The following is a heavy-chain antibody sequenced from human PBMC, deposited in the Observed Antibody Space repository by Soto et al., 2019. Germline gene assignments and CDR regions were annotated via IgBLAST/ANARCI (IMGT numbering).Heavy chain of an antibody. J-gene: IGHJ3*02. Sequence: QVQLQQWGAGLLKPSETLSLTCAVYGGSFSGYYWSWIRQPPGKGLEWIGEINHSGSTNYNPSLKRRVTISVATSKNQFSLKLSSVTAADTAVYYCARGRGSAGPDAFDIWGQGTMVTVSS. D-gene: IGHD6-25*01. CDR3: ARGRGSAGPDAFDI. CDR1: GGSFSGYY. CDR2: INHSGST. V-gene: IGHV4-34*01.